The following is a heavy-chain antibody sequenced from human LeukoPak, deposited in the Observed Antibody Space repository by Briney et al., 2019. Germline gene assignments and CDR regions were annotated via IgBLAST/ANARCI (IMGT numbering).Heavy chain of an antibody. V-gene: IGHV3-30*02. Sequence: PGGSLTLSCAASGFTFSGYGIHWVRQAPGRGLEWVAFIPYDGTNKYYADSVKGRFTISRDNSKNMLSLQMSSLRAEDTALYYCVNGCDSRGYFCYFDYWGQGALVTVSS. CDR3: VNGCDSRGYFCYFDY. CDR2: IPYDGTNK. D-gene: IGHD3-22*01. CDR1: GFTFSGYG. J-gene: IGHJ4*02.